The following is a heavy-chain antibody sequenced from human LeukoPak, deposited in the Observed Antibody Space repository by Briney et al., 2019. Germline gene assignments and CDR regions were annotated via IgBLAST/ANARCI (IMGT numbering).Heavy chain of an antibody. Sequence: GGSLRLSCAASGFTFSSSWMHWVRQVPGQGLVWVSRIDTDGSTTTYADSVKGRFTISRDNSKNTLYLQMNSLRAEDTAIYYCAREGPRGNSQFDYWGQGTLVTVSS. D-gene: IGHD2/OR15-2a*01. V-gene: IGHV3-74*03. CDR3: AREGPRGNSQFDY. CDR2: IDTDGSTT. CDR1: GFTFSSSW. J-gene: IGHJ4*02.